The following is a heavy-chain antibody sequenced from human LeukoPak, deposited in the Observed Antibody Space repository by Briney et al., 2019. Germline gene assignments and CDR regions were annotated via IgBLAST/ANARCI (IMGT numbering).Heavy chain of an antibody. CDR1: GGSISSANHF. D-gene: IGHD2-2*01. CDR3: AREVITPGDSDGFDL. Sequence: SQTLSLTCTVSGGSISSANHFWSWVRQSPGEGLEWIGYIHYDGRAHYNPSLKSRVSMSLDMSKNQFSLSLSSVTAPDTAIYYCAREVITPGDSDGFDLWGQGTMVSVSS. J-gene: IGHJ3*01. V-gene: IGHV4-30-4*08. CDR2: IHYDGRA.